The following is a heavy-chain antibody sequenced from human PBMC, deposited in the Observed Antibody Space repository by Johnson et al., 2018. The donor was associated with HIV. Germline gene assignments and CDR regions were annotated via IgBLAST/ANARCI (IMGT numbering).Heavy chain of an antibody. CDR2: IRYDGSNK. V-gene: IGHV3-30*02. D-gene: IGHD2-21*02. CDR1: GFTFSSYG. Sequence: QVQLVESGGGVVQPGGSLRLSCAASGFTFSSYGMHWVRQAPGKGLEWVAFIRYDGSNKYYADSVKGRFTISRDNSKNTLYLQMNSLRAEDTAVYYCARGGVVTAIPNAFDIWGQGTMVTVSS. J-gene: IGHJ3*02. CDR3: ARGGVVTAIPNAFDI.